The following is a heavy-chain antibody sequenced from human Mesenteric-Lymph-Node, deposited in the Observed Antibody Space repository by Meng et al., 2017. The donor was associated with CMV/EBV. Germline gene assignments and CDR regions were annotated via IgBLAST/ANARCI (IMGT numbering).Heavy chain of an antibody. CDR1: AYTFTGHY. V-gene: IGHV1-2*02. D-gene: IGHD5-12*01. CDR3: VRSGGYGGWLDY. CDR2: FNPNSGNT. Sequence: ASVKVSCKPSAYTFTGHYIHWVRQAPGQGLEWMGWFNPNSGNTKCAQNFQGRVTMTGDTSISTAYMELNSLRSDDTAVYYCVRSGGYGGWLDYWGQGTLVTVS. J-gene: IGHJ4*02.